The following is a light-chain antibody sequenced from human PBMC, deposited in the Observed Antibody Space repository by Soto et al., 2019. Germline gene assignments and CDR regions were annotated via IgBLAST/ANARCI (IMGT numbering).Light chain of an antibody. J-gene: IGLJ2*01. Sequence: QSVLTQPPSVSGAPGQRVTISCTGSSSNIGAGYDVHWYQQLPGTAPKLLIYGNSNRPSGVPDRFSDSKSGTSASLAITGLQAEDEADYYCQSYDSSPVFGGGTKLTVL. CDR2: GNS. V-gene: IGLV1-40*01. CDR3: QSYDSSPV. CDR1: SSNIGAGYD.